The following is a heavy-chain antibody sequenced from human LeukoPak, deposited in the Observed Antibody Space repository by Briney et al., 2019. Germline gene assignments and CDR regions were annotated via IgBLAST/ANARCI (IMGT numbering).Heavy chain of an antibody. V-gene: IGHV3-66*01. J-gene: IGHJ4*02. CDR2: IYSGGST. Sequence: PGGSLRLSCEASGFTFGHYAIHWVRQAPGKGLEWVSVIYSGGSTYYADSVKGRFTISRDNSKNTLYLQMNSLRAEDTAVYYCARRADYWGQGTLVTVSS. CDR1: GFTFGHYA. CDR3: ARRADY.